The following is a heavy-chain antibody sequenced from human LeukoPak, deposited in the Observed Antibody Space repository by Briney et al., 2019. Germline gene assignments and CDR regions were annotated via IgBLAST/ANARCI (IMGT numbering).Heavy chain of an antibody. CDR2: ISAYNGNT. V-gene: IGHV1-18*01. J-gene: IGHJ3*02. CDR1: GGTFSSYA. D-gene: IGHD3-10*01. CDR3: ARAVPMVRGADDAFDI. Sequence: ASVKVSCKASGGTFSSYAISRVRQAPGQGLEWMGWISAYNGNTNYAQKLQGRVTMTTDTSTSTAYMELRSLRSDDTAVYYCARAVPMVRGADDAFDIWGQGTMVTVSS.